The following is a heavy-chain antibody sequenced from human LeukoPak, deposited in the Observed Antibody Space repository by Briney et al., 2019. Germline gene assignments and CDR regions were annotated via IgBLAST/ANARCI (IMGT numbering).Heavy chain of an antibody. CDR2: INSDGSST. CDR1: GFTFTSYW. J-gene: IGHJ4*02. Sequence: GGSLRLSCVASGFTFTSYWMHWVRPAPGKGLVWVSRINSDGSSTSYADSVKGRFNISRDNAKKTLYLQMNSLRAEGTAIHYCARAYSSDWYVPGDYWGERTLVTVSS. D-gene: IGHD6-19*01. V-gene: IGHV3-74*01. CDR3: ARAYSSDWYVPGDY.